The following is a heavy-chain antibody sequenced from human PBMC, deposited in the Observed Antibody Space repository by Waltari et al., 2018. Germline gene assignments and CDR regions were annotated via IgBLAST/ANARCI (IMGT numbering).Heavy chain of an antibody. V-gene: IGHV4-59*01. CDR1: GGSISSYY. J-gene: IGHJ3*02. CDR2: IYYSGGT. CDR3: AREGPSTNIAAADTDAFDI. D-gene: IGHD6-13*01. Sequence: QVQLQESGPGLVKPSETLSLTCTVSGGSISSYYWSWIRQPPGKGLEWIGYIYYSGGTNYNPSLKSRVTISVDTSKNQFSLKLSSVTAADTAVYYCAREGPSTNIAAADTDAFDIWGQGTMVTVSS.